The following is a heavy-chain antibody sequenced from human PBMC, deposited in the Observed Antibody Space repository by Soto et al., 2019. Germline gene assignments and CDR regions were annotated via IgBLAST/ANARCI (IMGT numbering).Heavy chain of an antibody. D-gene: IGHD1-26*01. J-gene: IGHJ4*02. CDR1: GFTFSSYA. Sequence: QVQLVESGGGVVQPGRSLRLSCAASGFTFSSYAMHWVRQAPGKGLEWVAVISSDGSNKYYADSVKGRFTISRDNSKNTLYLQMNSLRAEDTAVYYCASAGVGHDYWGQGTLVTVSS. V-gene: IGHV3-30-3*01. CDR2: ISSDGSNK. CDR3: ASAGVGHDY.